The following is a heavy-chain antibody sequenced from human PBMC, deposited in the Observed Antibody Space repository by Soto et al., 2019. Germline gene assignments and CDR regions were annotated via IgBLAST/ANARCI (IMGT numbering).Heavy chain of an antibody. J-gene: IGHJ4*02. CDR2: ISGSGGST. Sequence: GGSQRLSCAASGFTFSSYAMSWVRQAPGKGLEWVSAISGSGGSTYYADSVKGRFTISRDNSKNTLYLQMNSLRAEDTAVYYCAKDGMCIAAAGTGYWGQGTMGIVSS. CDR3: AKDGMCIAAAGTGY. D-gene: IGHD6-13*01. V-gene: IGHV3-23*01. CDR1: GFTFSSYA.